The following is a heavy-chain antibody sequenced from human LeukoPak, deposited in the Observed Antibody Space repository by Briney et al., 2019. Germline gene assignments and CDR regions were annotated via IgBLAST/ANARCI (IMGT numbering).Heavy chain of an antibody. CDR3: ARDDDLGYYYGMDV. Sequence: SETLSLTCAVSGGSISSNNWWGWVRQPPGKGLEWIGEIYHSGSPNYNPSLKSRVTISVDKSRNHFSLNLSSVTAADTAVYYCARDDDLGYYYGMDVWGQGTTVTVSS. CDR1: GGSISSNNW. CDR2: IYHSGSP. V-gene: IGHV4-4*02. D-gene: IGHD3-16*01. J-gene: IGHJ6*02.